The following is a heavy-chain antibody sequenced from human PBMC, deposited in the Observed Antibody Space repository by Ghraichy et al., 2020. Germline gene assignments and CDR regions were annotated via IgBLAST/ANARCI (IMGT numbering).Heavy chain of an antibody. J-gene: IGHJ6*02. CDR3: ACSLYSSSTSCYARGPDFYYYGMDV. Sequence: SVKVSCKASGGNFSSYGINWVRQAPGQGLEWMGGIIPIFDTAIYAQKFQGRVTITADESTGTAYMELSSLRSADTAVYYCACSLYSSSTSCYARGPDFYYYGMDVWGQGTTVTVSS. CDR2: IIPIFDTA. D-gene: IGHD2-2*01. V-gene: IGHV1-69*13. CDR1: GGNFSSYG.